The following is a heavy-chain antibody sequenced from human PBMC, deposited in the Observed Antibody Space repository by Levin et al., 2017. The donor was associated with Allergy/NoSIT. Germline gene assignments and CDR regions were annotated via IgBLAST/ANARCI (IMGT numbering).Heavy chain of an antibody. CDR1: GFTFSSYA. CDR2: ISGSGGST. CDR3: AKDDIVLMVYANDAFDI. J-gene: IGHJ3*02. D-gene: IGHD2-8*01. V-gene: IGHV3-23*01. Sequence: QAGGSLRLSCAASGFTFSSYAMSWVRQAPGKGLEWVSAISGSGGSTYYADSVKGRFTISRDNSKNTLYLQMNSLRAEDTAVYYCAKDDIVLMVYANDAFDIWGQGTMVTVSS.